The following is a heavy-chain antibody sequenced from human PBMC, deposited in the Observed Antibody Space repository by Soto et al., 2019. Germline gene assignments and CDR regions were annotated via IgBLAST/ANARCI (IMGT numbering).Heavy chain of an antibody. CDR2: IHSDGSST. J-gene: IGHJ3*01. Sequence: EVQLVEPGGGLVQPGESLRLSCAASGFTFSYYWMHWVRQAPGKGLVWVSRIHSDGSSTTYADSVKGRFSISRDNARNTVYLQMNSLRAEDTAVYYCARGDRGPFDLWGQGTVLTVSS. V-gene: IGHV3-74*01. D-gene: IGHD1-26*01. CDR1: GFTFSYYW. CDR3: ARGDRGPFDL.